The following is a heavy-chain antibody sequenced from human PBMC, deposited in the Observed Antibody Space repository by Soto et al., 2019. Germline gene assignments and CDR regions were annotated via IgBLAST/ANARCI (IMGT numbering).Heavy chain of an antibody. Sequence: GGSLRLSCAASGFTFSSYGMHWVRQDPGKGLEWVAVIWYDGSNKYYADSVKGRFTISRDNSKNTLYLQMNSLRAEDTAVYYCARDNSRKSMSSPYYYWGQGTLVTVSS. V-gene: IGHV3-33*08. CDR2: IWYDGSNK. D-gene: IGHD3-22*01. J-gene: IGHJ4*02. CDR1: GFTFSSYG. CDR3: ARDNSRKSMSSPYYY.